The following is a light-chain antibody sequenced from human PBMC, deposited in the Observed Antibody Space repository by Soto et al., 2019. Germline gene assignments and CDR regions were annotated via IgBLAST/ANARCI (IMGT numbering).Light chain of an antibody. Sequence: SYELTQPPSVSVSPGQTASITCSGDKLGDKYACWYQQKPGQSPVLVIYQDSKRPSGIPERFSGSNSGNTATLTISGTQAMDEADYYGQAWDSSTVVFGVGTKLTVL. V-gene: IGLV3-1*01. J-gene: IGLJ2*01. CDR1: KLGDKY. CDR3: QAWDSSTVV. CDR2: QDS.